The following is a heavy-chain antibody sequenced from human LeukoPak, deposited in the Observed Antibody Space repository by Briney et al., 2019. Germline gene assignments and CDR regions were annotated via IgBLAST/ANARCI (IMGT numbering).Heavy chain of an antibody. CDR1: GFTFSSYG. J-gene: IGHJ6*03. Sequence: PGGSLRLSCAASGFTFSSYGMSWVRQAPGKGLEWVSAISGSGGSTYYADSVKGRFTISRDNAKNSLYLQMNSLRAEDTAVYYCARDRLRLGAVAPYYYMDVWGKGTTVTVSS. V-gene: IGHV3-23*01. CDR2: ISGSGGST. D-gene: IGHD6-19*01. CDR3: ARDRLRLGAVAPYYYMDV.